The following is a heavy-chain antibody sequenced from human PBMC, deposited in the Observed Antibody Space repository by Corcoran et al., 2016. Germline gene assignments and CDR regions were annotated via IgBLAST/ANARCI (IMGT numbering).Heavy chain of an antibody. J-gene: IGHJ4*02. Sequence: QVQLVESGGGVVQPGRSLRLSCAASGFTFSSYGMHWVRQAPGKGLEWVAVISYDGSNKYYADSVKGRFTISRDNSKNTLYLQMNSLRAEDTAVYYCVKPLGCWGQGTLVTVSS. CDR2: ISYDGSNK. V-gene: IGHV3-30*18. CDR3: VKPLGC. D-gene: IGHD3-10*01. CDR1: GFTFSSYG.